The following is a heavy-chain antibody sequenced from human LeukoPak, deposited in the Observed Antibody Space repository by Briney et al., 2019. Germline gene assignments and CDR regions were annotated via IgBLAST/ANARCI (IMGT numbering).Heavy chain of an antibody. V-gene: IGHV3-23*01. CDR1: GFTFSTYA. J-gene: IGHJ4*02. CDR2: ISGNGGST. D-gene: IGHD3-22*01. CDR3: QTYYYNGSGYRRDY. Sequence: PGGSLRLSCAASGFTFSTYAMTWVRQAPGKGLGFVSAISGNGGSTFYADSVKGRFTISRDNSKNTLYLKMNSLSAEDTAVYYCQTYYYNGSGYRRDYWGQGTLVTVSS.